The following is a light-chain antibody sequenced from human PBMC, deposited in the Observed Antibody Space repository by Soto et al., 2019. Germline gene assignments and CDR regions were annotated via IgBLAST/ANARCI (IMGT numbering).Light chain of an antibody. Sequence: DIVMTQSPLSLSVTPGEPASISCKSSQTLLHRNGYNYLDWYLQKPGQSPQLLIYMGSNRASGVPDRFSGSGSGTDFTLKISRVEAEDVGVYYCMQALQTPTFGQGTKVEIK. V-gene: IGKV2-28*01. CDR3: MQALQTPT. CDR1: QTLLHRNGYNY. CDR2: MGS. J-gene: IGKJ1*01.